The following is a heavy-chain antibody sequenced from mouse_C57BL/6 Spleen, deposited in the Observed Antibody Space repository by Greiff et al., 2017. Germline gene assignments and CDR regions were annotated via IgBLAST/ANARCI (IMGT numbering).Heavy chain of an antibody. D-gene: IGHD2-3*01. J-gene: IGHJ4*01. V-gene: IGHV1-64*01. Sequence: QVQLQQPGAELVKPGASVKLSCKASGYTFTSYWMHWVKQRPGQGLEWIGMIHPNSGSTNYNEKFKSKATLTVDTSSSTAYMQLSSLTSEDSAVYYCARSPDGYYPQDAMDYWGQGTSVTVSS. CDR1: GYTFTSYW. CDR2: IHPNSGST. CDR3: ARSPDGYYPQDAMDY.